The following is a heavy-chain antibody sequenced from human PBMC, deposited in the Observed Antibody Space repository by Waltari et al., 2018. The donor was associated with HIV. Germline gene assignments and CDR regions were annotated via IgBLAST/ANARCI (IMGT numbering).Heavy chain of an antibody. D-gene: IGHD5-18*01. CDR1: GGSISSSSYY. J-gene: IGHJ5*02. V-gene: IGHV4-39*01. CDR3: ARRLQLGHSYGLDWFDP. Sequence: QLQLQESGPGLVKPSETLSLTCTVSGGSISSSSYYWGWIRQPPGKGLEWIGSIYYSGSTYYNPTLKSRVTISEDTSKNQFSLKLSSVTAADTAVYYCARRLQLGHSYGLDWFDPWGQGTLVTVSS. CDR2: IYYSGST.